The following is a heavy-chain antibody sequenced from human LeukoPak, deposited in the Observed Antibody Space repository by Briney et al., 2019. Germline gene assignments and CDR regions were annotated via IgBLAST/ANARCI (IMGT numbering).Heavy chain of an antibody. CDR2: ISYDGSNK. V-gene: IGHV3-30-3*01. Sequence: GGSLRLSCAASGFTFSSYAMHWVRQAPGKGLEWVAVISYDGSNKYYADSVKGRFTISRDNSKNSLYLQMNSLRAEDTAVYYCARDSATKVRGPVIGSTDFWGQGTLVTVSS. D-gene: IGHD3-10*01. J-gene: IGHJ4*02. CDR3: ARDSATKVRGPVIGSTDF. CDR1: GFTFSSYA.